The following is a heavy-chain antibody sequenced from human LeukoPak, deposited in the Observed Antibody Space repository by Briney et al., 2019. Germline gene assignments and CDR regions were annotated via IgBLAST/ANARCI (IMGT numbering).Heavy chain of an antibody. D-gene: IGHD3-16*02. CDR2: ISYTGST. CDR3: ASVRGLGVITPYLDY. Sequence: SETLSLTCTVSGGSINSDHWSWIRQPPGKGLEWIGCISYTGSTHYNPSLKSRATILVDTSKNHFSLKLSSVTAADTAVYYCASVRGLGVITPYLDYWGQGTLVTVSS. CDR1: GGSINSDH. J-gene: IGHJ4*02. V-gene: IGHV4-59*08.